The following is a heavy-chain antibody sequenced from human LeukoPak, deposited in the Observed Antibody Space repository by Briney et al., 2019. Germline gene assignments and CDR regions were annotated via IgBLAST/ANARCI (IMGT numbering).Heavy chain of an antibody. CDR2: ISGTSSLI. V-gene: IGHV3-48*04. CDR1: GFTFSTYS. J-gene: IGHJ4*02. Sequence: GGSLRLSCAASGFTFSTYSMNWVRQAPGKGLEWVSYISGTSSLIYYADSVKGRFTISRDNAKSSVYLQMNSLRAEDTAVYYCARGSPFGAYWGQGTLVTVSS. CDR3: ARGSPFGAY. D-gene: IGHD4/OR15-4a*01.